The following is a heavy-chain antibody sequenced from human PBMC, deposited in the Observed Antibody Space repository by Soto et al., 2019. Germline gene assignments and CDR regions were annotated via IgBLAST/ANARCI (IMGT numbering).Heavy chain of an antibody. Sequence: SETLSLTCAVYGGSFSGYYWSWIRQPPGKGLEWIGEINHSGSTNYNPSLKSRVTISVDTSKNQFSLKLSSVTAADTAVYYCARGRKYSSSSRPYYYYYMDVWVKGTTVTVSS. V-gene: IGHV4-34*01. J-gene: IGHJ6*03. CDR2: INHSGST. CDR3: ARGRKYSSSSRPYYYYYMDV. D-gene: IGHD6-6*01. CDR1: GGSFSGYY.